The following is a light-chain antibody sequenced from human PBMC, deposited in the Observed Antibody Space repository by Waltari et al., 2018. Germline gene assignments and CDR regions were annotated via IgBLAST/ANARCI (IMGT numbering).Light chain of an antibody. CDR1: QSISSW. Sequence: DIQMTQSPSTLSASVGDRVTITCRASQSISSWLAWYQQTLGKAPKLLIYGPSNLPIWVPSRFSGSGSGTEFPLTISSLQPDDFAVYYCQQYKTYPHTFGQGTRLEIK. CDR3: QQYKTYPHT. J-gene: IGKJ2*01. CDR2: GPS. V-gene: IGKV1-5*03.